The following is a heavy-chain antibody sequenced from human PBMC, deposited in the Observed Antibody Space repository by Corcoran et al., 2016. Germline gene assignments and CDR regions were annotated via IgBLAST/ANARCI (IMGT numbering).Heavy chain of an antibody. CDR2: ISYDGSNK. CDR3: AKGYSYGYGYFDY. V-gene: IGHV3-30*18. D-gene: IGHD5-18*01. CDR1: GFTFSSYG. J-gene: IGHJ4*02. Sequence: QVQLLESGGGVVQPGRSLRLSCAASGFTFSSYGMHWVRQAPGKGLEWVAVISYDGSNKYYADSVKGRFTISRDNSKNTLYLQMNSLRAEETAVYYCAKGYSYGYGYFDYWGQGPLVTVSS.